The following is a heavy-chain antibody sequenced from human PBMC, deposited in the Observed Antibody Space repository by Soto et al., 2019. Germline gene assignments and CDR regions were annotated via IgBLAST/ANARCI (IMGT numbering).Heavy chain of an antibody. CDR2: ISYDGSNK. CDR1: GFPFSNYG. Sequence: PGGSLRLSCAGSGFPFSNYGMHWVRQAPGKGLEWVAAISYDGSNKYYADSVEGRFTISRDNSKSTVYLQMNSLRAEDTAIYYCAKDTYYYDSSGYYVFDYWGQGALVTVSS. CDR3: AKDTYYYDSSGYYVFDY. J-gene: IGHJ4*02. V-gene: IGHV3-30*18. D-gene: IGHD3-22*01.